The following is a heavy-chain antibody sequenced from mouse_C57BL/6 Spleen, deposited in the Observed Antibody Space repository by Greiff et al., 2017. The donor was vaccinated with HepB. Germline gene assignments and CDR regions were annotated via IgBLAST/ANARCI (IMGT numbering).Heavy chain of an antibody. CDR2: IDPEDGDT. V-gene: IGHV14-1*01. D-gene: IGHD1-1*01. CDR3: TTSGSSYPYAMDY. CDR1: GFNINDYY. J-gene: IGHJ4*01. Sequence: VQLQESGAELVRPGASVKLSCTASGFNINDYYMHWVKQRPEQGLEWIGRIDPEDGDTEYAPKFQGKATMTADTSSNTAYLQLSSLTSEDTAVYNCTTSGSSYPYAMDYWGQGTSVTVSS.